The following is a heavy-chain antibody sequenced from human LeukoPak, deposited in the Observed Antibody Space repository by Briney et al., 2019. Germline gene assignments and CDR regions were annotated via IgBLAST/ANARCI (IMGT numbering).Heavy chain of an antibody. J-gene: IGHJ4*02. V-gene: IGHV4-61*02. CDR2: IYTSEST. CDR1: GGSISSGSYY. Sequence: SQTLSLTCTVSGGSISSGSYYWSWIRQPAGKGLEWIGRIYTSESTNYNPSLKSRVTISVDTSKNQFSLKLSSVTAADTAVYYCAREVVIILKGIDYWGQGTLVTVSS. D-gene: IGHD3-3*01. CDR3: AREVVIILKGIDY.